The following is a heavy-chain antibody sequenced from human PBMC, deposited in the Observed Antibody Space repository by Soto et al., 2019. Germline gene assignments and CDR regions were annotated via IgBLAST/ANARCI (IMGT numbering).Heavy chain of an antibody. CDR3: ARFGILTGYYKGSSYYGMDV. J-gene: IGHJ6*02. Sequence: EVQLVESGGGLVQPGGSLRLSCAASGFTFSSYSMNWVRQAPGKGLEWVSSISSSSSYIYYADSVKGRFTISRDNAKNSLYLQMNSLRAEDTAVYYCARFGILTGYYKGSSYYGMDVWGQGTTVTVSS. CDR1: GFTFSSYS. CDR2: ISSSSSYI. V-gene: IGHV3-21*01. D-gene: IGHD3-9*01.